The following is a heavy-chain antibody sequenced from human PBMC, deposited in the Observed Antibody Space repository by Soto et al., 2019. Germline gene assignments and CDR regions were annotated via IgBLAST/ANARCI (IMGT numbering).Heavy chain of an antibody. CDR2: IYPGDSDT. J-gene: IGHJ4*02. D-gene: IGHD2-15*01. Sequence: GESLKISCKGSGYSFTSYWIGWVRQMPGKGLEWMGIIYPGDSDTRYSPSFQGQVTISADKSISTAYLQWSSLRAEDTAVYYCARDGIGGTTFRGYLDYWGQGNLVTVSS. V-gene: IGHV5-51*01. CDR3: ARDGIGGTTFRGYLDY. CDR1: GYSFTSYW.